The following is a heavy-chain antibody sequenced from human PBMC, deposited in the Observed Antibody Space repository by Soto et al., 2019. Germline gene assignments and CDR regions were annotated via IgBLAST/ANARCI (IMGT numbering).Heavy chain of an antibody. CDR3: ARRPYYYGPQFDY. V-gene: IGHV4-34*01. CDR2: INHSGST. D-gene: IGHD3-10*01. Sequence: PSETLSLTCAVYGGSFSGYYWSWIRQPPGKGLEWIGEINHSGSTNYNPSLKGRVTISVDTSKNQFSLKLSSVTAADTAVYYCARRPYYYGPQFDYWGQGTLVTVSS. J-gene: IGHJ4*02. CDR1: GGSFSGYY.